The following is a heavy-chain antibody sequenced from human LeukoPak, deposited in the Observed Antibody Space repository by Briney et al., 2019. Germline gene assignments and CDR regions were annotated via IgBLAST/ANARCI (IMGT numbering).Heavy chain of an antibody. CDR2: IWNDGSNK. CDR1: GFTFSTYG. CDR3: AREDLRYFDPFFYYGMGV. Sequence: GRSLRLSCAASGFTFSTYGMHWVRQAPGKGLEWVAVIWNDGSNKYYADSVKGRFTISRDNSKNTLYLQMDTLRAEDTAVYYCAREDLRYFDPFFYYGMGVWGQGTTVTVSS. J-gene: IGHJ6*02. D-gene: IGHD3-9*01. V-gene: IGHV3-33*01.